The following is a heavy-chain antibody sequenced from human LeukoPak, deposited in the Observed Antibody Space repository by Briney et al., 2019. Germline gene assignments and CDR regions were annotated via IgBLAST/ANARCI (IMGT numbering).Heavy chain of an antibody. V-gene: IGHV1-2*02. CDR3: ARDGKDWIQLWFWFAFDI. D-gene: IGHD5-18*01. J-gene: IGHJ3*02. Sequence: ASVKVSCKASGYTFTGYYMHWVRQAPGQGLEWMGWINPNSGGTNYAQKFQGRVTMTRDTSISTASMELNRLRSDDTAVYYCARDGKDWIQLWFWFAFDIWGQGTMVTVSS. CDR2: INPNSGGT. CDR1: GYTFTGYY.